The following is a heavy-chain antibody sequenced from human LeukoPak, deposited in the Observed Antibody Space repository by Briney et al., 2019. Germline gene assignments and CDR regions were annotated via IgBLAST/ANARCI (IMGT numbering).Heavy chain of an antibody. CDR3: ARDLGYCTNGVCHTRFDY. CDR1: GFTFSSYS. V-gene: IGHV3-48*01. J-gene: IGHJ4*02. D-gene: IGHD2-8*01. CDR2: ISSSSSTI. Sequence: GGSLRLSCAASGFTFSSYSMNWVRQAPGKGLEWVSYISSSSSTIYYADSVKGRFTVSRDNAKNSLYLQMNSLRAEDTAVYYCARDLGYCTNGVCHTRFDYWGQGTLVAVSS.